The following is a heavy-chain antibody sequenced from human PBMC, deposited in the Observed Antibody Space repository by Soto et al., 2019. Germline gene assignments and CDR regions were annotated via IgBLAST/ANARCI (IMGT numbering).Heavy chain of an antibody. V-gene: IGHV4-30-2*01. J-gene: IGHJ4*02. D-gene: IGHD4-17*01. Sequence: SETLSLTCAVSGGSISSGGYSWSWIRQPPGKGLEWIGYIYHSGSTYYNPSLKSRVTISVDRPKNQFSLKLSSVTAADTAVYYCARGGDDEGVDYWGQGTLVTVSS. CDR3: ARGGDDEGVDY. CDR1: GGSISSGGYS. CDR2: IYHSGST.